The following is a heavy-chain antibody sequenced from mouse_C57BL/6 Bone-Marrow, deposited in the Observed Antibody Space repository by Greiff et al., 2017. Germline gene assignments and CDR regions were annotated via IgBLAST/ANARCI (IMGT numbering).Heavy chain of an antibody. J-gene: IGHJ4*01. CDR2: INSDGGST. D-gene: IGHD2-1*01. Sequence: EVNVVESGGGLVQPGESLKLSCESNEYEFPSHDMSWVRKTPEKRLELVAAINSDGGSTYYPDTMERRFIISRDNTKKTLYLQMSSLRSEDTALYYCARQRSYGNYDYAMDYWGQGTSVTVSS. CDR3: ARQRSYGNYDYAMDY. CDR1: EYEFPSHD. V-gene: IGHV5-2*01.